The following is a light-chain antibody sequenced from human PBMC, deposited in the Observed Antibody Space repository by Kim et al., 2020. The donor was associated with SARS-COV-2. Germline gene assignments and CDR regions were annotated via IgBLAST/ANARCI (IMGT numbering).Light chain of an antibody. CDR1: QTVSSTY. V-gene: IGKV3-20*01. CDR2: GAF. CDR3: QYYGTSPIT. Sequence: EIVLTQSPGTLSLSPGERATLSCRAGQTVSSTYLGWYQQKPGQAPSLIIYGAFNRATGIPDRFSGSGSGTDFTLTISRLEPEDFAVYYCQYYGTSPITFGQGTRLEIK. J-gene: IGKJ5*01.